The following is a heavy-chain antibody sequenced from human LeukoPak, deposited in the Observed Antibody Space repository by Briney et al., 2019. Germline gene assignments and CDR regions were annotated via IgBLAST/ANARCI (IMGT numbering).Heavy chain of an antibody. CDR2: IQTDGGDK. CDR1: GINFRASG. Sequence: GGSLRLSCAASGINFRASGMQWVRQAPGMGLEWVTFIQTDGGDKKYAASVAGRFTISRDNSKNTVYLHMSSLRPGDTALYYCAREGGTVVIGRFDYWGQGTLVTVSS. CDR3: AREGGTVVIGRFDY. J-gene: IGHJ4*02. D-gene: IGHD2-2*01. V-gene: IGHV3-30*02.